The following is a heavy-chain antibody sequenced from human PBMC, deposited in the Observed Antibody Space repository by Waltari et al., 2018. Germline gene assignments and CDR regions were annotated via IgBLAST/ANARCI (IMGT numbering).Heavy chain of an antibody. CDR2: INPTSGGT. Sequence: QVQLVQSGAEVKKPGASVKVSCKASGYTFTGYYMHWVRQAPGQGLEWMGRINPTSGGTNYAQKFKGRVTRTRDTYISTAYMELSRLRSDDTAVYYCARGPSAGHDYWGQGTLVTVSS. D-gene: IGHD6-13*01. CDR1: GYTFTGYY. V-gene: IGHV1-2*06. J-gene: IGHJ4*02. CDR3: ARGPSAGHDY.